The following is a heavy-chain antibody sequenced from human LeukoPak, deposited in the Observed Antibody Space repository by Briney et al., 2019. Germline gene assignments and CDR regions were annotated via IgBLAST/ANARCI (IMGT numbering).Heavy chain of an antibody. CDR3: ARTPVDYSYGTLFDY. CDR1: GYSFTSYW. Sequence: GESLKISCKGSGYSFTSYWIGWVRQMPGKGLEWMGIIYPGDSDTRYSPSFQGQVTISADKFISTAYLQWSSLKASDTAMYYCARTPVDYSYGTLFDYWGQGTLVTVSS. V-gene: IGHV5-51*01. CDR2: IYPGDSDT. D-gene: IGHD5-18*01. J-gene: IGHJ4*02.